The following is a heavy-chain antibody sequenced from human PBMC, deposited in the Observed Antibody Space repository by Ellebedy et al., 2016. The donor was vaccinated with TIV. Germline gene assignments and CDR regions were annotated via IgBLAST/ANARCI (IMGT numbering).Heavy chain of an antibody. Sequence: SETLSLXCTVSGYSISSGYYWGWIRQPPGKGLEWIGSIYYSGSTYYNPSLKSRVTMSVDTSKNQFSLKLSSVTAADTAVYYCAREGPSAAPNPDYWGQGTLVTVSS. J-gene: IGHJ4*02. CDR1: GYSISSGYY. V-gene: IGHV4-38-2*02. CDR3: AREGPSAAPNPDY. D-gene: IGHD2-2*01. CDR2: IYYSGST.